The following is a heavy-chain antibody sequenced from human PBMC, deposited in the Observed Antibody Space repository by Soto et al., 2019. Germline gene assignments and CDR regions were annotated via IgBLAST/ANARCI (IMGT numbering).Heavy chain of an antibody. CDR2: IILALGSP. D-gene: IGHD2-2*01. CDR3: GRYCTSTKWQVGYYLDY. V-gene: IGHV1-69*13. CDR1: GGNFNDYA. J-gene: IGHJ4*01. Sequence: SVKVSCKASGGNFNDYALTWVRQAPGQGLEWLGGIILALGSPHYAQNFQGRVTITADESRSTVYMELGGLRLDDTAVYYCGRYCTSTKWQVGYYLDYWAQGTQVTVSA.